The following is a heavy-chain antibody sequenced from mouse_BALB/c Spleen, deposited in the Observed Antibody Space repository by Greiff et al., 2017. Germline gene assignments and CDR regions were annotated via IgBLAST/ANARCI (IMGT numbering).Heavy chain of an antibody. V-gene: IGHV7-3*02. D-gene: IGHD1-1*01. CDR3: ARDPTIYYYGSSYGYFDV. J-gene: IGHJ1*01. Sequence: EVNVVESGGGLVQPGGSLRLSCATSGFTFTDYYMSWVRQPPGKALEWLGFIRNKANGYTTEYSASVKGRFTISRDNSQSILYLQMNTLRAEDSATYYCARDPTIYYYGSSYGYFDVWGAGTTVTVSS. CDR2: IRNKANGYTT. CDR1: GFTFTDYY.